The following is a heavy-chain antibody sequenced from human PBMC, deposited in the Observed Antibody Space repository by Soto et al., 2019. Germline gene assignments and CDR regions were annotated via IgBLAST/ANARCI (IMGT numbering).Heavy chain of an antibody. V-gene: IGHV1-2*04. CDR3: AIGWPKWDLQRDYYYCMDV. CDR1: GYTFTGHY. D-gene: IGHD1-26*01. J-gene: IGHJ6*02. CDR2: LNPKSGGT. Sequence: AAVKFSFKASGYTFTGHYIRWVRPAPGQGLDCLGRLNPKSGGTKNAQKFQAWVTMTRDTSITTAYMELSRLKADDTAVYYCAIGWPKWDLQRDYYYCMDVWGQGTTVTVSS.